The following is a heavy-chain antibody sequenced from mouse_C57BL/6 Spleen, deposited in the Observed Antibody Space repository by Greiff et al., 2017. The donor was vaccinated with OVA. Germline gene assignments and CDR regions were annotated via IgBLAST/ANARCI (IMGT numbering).Heavy chain of an antibody. V-gene: IGHV1-26*01. CDR2: INPNNGGT. CDR1: GYTFTDYY. D-gene: IGHD1-1*01. Sequence: EVQLQQSGPELVKPGASVKISCKASGYTFTDYYMNWVKQSHGKSLEWIGDINPNNGGTSYNQKFKGKATLTVDKSSSTAYMELRSLTSEDAAVYDCANYYGSSNGFAYWGQGTLVTVSA. CDR3: ANYYGSSNGFAY. J-gene: IGHJ3*01.